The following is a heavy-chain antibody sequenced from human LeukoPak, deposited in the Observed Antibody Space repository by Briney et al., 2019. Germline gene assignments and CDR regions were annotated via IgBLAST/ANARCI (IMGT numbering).Heavy chain of an antibody. V-gene: IGHV3-33*01. J-gene: IGHJ5*02. CDR2: IWYDTSNK. Sequence: GRSLTLSCAASGFTFSSFGMHWVRQAPGKGLEWVAVIWYDTSNKYYGDSVKGRFTISRDNSKNTLYLQMNSLRDDDTAVYYCVRGVGVSRFNYLDPWGQGTLVIVSS. CDR1: GFTFSSFG. CDR3: VRGVGVSRFNYLDP. D-gene: IGHD1-7*01.